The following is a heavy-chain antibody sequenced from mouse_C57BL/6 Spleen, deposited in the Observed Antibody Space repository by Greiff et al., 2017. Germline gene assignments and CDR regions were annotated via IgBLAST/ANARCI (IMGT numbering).Heavy chain of an antibody. D-gene: IGHD1-1*01. V-gene: IGHV1-7*01. J-gene: IGHJ2*01. CDR1: GYTFTSYW. CDR3: ARGTTVVSLDY. CDR2: INPSSGYT. Sequence: QVHVKQSGAELAKPGASVKLSCKASGYTFTSYWMHWVKQRPGQGLEWIGYINPSSGYTKYNQKFKDKATLTADKSSSTAYMQLSSLTYEDSAVYYCARGTTVVSLDYWGQGTTLTVSS.